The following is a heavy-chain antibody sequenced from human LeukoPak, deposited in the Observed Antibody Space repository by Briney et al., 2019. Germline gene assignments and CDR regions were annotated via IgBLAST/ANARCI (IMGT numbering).Heavy chain of an antibody. D-gene: IGHD6-19*01. V-gene: IGHV4-39*02. CDR1: GGSISNNNYY. J-gene: IGHJ4*02. CDR3: MRRDTGWNYSDY. CDR2: LYYRGDT. Sequence: PSETLSLTCSVSGGSISNNNYYWGWIRQSPGRGLEWIGSLYYRGDTFYNPSPKSRVTISLDTSKNHLSLTLTSVVAADTAIYYCMRRDTGWNYSDYWGQGILVTVSS.